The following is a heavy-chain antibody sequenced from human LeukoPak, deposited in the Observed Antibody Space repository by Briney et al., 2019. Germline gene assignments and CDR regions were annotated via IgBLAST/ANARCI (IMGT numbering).Heavy chain of an antibody. V-gene: IGHV3-48*04. D-gene: IGHD6-19*01. CDR1: GFTFSSYS. CDR3: ARDLFLQWLTPGTY. Sequence: GGSLRLFCAASGFTFSSYSMTWVRQARGKGLEWVSYISSSSTIYYADSVKGRFTISRDNAKNSLYLQMNRLRAEDTALYYWARDLFLQWLTPGTYWGQGTLVTVSS. CDR2: ISSSSTI. J-gene: IGHJ4*02.